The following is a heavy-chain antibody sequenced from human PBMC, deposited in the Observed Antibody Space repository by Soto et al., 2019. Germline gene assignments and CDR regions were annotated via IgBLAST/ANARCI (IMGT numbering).Heavy chain of an antibody. J-gene: IGHJ6*02. D-gene: IGHD6-13*01. Sequence: GESLKISCKGSGYRCTSYWIGWLRQMPGKGLEWMGSIYPGDSDTRYSPSFQGQVTISADKSISTAYLQWSSLNASDTAVYYCARPRIAAAGTNRRNYYYYYGMDVSGQGTTGTVSS. CDR2: IYPGDSDT. CDR3: ARPRIAAAGTNRRNYYYYYGMDV. V-gene: IGHV5-51*01. CDR1: GYRCTSYW.